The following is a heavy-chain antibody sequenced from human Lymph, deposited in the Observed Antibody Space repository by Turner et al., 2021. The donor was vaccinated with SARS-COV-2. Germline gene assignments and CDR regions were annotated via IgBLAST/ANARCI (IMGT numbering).Heavy chain of an antibody. V-gene: IGHV4-4*07. D-gene: IGHD3-10*01. J-gene: IGHJ5*02. CDR1: GGSISSYY. Sequence: QVQLQESGPGLVKPSEPLSLTCTVSGGSISSYYWSWIRPPAGKGLEWIGRIYTSGSTNYNPSLKSGVTMSVDTSKNQFSLKLSSVTAADTAVYYCARVLKIPRELLWFGEPEGDNWFDPWGQGTLVTVSS. CDR2: IYTSGST. CDR3: ARVLKIPRELLWFGEPEGDNWFDP.